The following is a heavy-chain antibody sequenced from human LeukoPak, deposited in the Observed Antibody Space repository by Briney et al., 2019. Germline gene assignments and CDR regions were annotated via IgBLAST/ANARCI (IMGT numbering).Heavy chain of an antibody. CDR1: DGSFSGYY. CDR2: INHSGST. V-gene: IGHV4-34*01. J-gene: IGHJ4*02. CDR3: ARPRGNVEMAAIPFDY. Sequence: SETLSLTCAVYDGSFSGYYWSWIRQPPGKGLEWIGEINHSGSTKSNPYLKSRVTISVDTSKNQFSLRLSSVSAADTAVYYCARPRGNVEMAAIPFDYWGQGTLVTVSS. D-gene: IGHD5-24*01.